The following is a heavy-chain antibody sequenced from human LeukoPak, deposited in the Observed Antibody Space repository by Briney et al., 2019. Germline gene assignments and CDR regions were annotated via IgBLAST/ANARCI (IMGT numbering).Heavy chain of an antibody. V-gene: IGHV4-4*07. CDR2: IYTNGST. J-gene: IGHJ6*03. Sequence: SETLSLTCTVSGGSISSYYWSWIPQPAGKGLEGIGRIYTNGSTNYNPSLKSRVTISVDTSKNQFSLKLSSVTAADTAVYYCARECTIFGVVITGAYYYMDVWGKGTTVTVSS. CDR3: ARECTIFGVVITGAYYYMDV. D-gene: IGHD3-3*01. CDR1: GGSISSYY.